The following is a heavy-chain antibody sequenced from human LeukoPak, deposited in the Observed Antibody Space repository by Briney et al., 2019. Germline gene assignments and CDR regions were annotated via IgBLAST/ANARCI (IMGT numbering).Heavy chain of an antibody. Sequence: GGSLRLSCAASGFTFSSYAMSWVRQAPGKGLEWVSAISGSGGSTYYADSVKGRFTISRDNSKNTLYLQMNSLRAEDTAVYYCAKDGVPYCSSTSCSTAIIYYYGMDVWGQGTTVTVSS. V-gene: IGHV3-23*01. CDR3: AKDGVPYCSSTSCSTAIIYYYGMDV. D-gene: IGHD2-2*01. CDR2: ISGSGGST. CDR1: GFTFSSYA. J-gene: IGHJ6*02.